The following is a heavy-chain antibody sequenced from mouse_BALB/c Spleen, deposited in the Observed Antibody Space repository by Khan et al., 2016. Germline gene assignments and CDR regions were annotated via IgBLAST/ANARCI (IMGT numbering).Heavy chain of an antibody. V-gene: IGHV5-17*02. CDR2: ISSGSTNI. J-gene: IGHJ4*01. Sequence: EVELVESGGDLVQPGGSRKLSCAASGFTFSGFGMHWVRQAPEKGLEWVAYISSGSTNIYYADTVKGRFPISRDNPKNTLFLQMTSLRSEDTAMYYCARMGGSYAMDYWGRGTSVTVSS. CDR3: ARMGGSYAMDY. CDR1: GFTFSGFG.